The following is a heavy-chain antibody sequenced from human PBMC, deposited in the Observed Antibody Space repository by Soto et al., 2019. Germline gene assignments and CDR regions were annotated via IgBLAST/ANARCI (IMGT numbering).Heavy chain of an antibody. Sequence: QVQLVESGGGVVQPGRSLRLSCAASGFTFSSYGMHWVRQAPGKGLEWVAVISYDGSNKYYADSVKGRFTISRDNSKNPLYLQMNSLRAEDTAVYYCAKDPHDYGDYIGDYFDYWGQGTLVTVSS. CDR1: GFTFSSYG. J-gene: IGHJ4*02. CDR2: ISYDGSNK. D-gene: IGHD4-17*01. V-gene: IGHV3-30*18. CDR3: AKDPHDYGDYIGDYFDY.